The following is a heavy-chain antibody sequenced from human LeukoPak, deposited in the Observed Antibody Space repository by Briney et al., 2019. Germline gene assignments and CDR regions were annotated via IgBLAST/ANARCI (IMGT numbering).Heavy chain of an antibody. CDR2: IWYDGSDK. CDR3: AYGGKSDRFDY. D-gene: IGHD4-23*01. J-gene: IGHJ4*02. Sequence: GGSLRLSCAASGFTFSSYGMHWVRQAPGKGLEWVTLIWYDGSDKYYADSAKGRFTISRDNSKNVLYLQMNSLRAEDTAVYYCAYGGKSDRFDYWGQGTLVTVSS. V-gene: IGHV3-33*01. CDR1: GFTFSSYG.